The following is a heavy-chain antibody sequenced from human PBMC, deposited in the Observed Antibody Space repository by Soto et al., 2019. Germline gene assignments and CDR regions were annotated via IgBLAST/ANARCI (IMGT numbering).Heavy chain of an antibody. J-gene: IGHJ4*02. V-gene: IGHV4-59*01. D-gene: IGHD2-21*02. CDR2: IYYSGST. CDR3: ARDRLSYCGGDCYSYYFDY. Sequence: PPENLSLTCTVSGGSISSYYWRWIRQPTGKGLEWIGYIYYSGSTNYNPSLKSRVTISVDTYKNQFSLKLSSVTAADTAVYYCARDRLSYCGGDCYSYYFDYWGQGTLVTVS. CDR1: GGSISSYY.